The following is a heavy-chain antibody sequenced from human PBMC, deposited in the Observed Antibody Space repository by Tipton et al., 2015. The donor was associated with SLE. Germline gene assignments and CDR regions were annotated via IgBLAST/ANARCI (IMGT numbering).Heavy chain of an antibody. V-gene: IGHV4-34*01. J-gene: IGHJ4*02. CDR3: ARDLSTSTDY. CDR1: GESFNGYY. CDR2: INHVGST. Sequence: TLSLTCAVYGESFNGYYWNWIRQPPGRGLEWIGEINHVGSTNYNSSLKSRVTISVDTSKNQFSLKLSSVTAADTAVYYCARDLSTSTDYWGQGTLVTVSS.